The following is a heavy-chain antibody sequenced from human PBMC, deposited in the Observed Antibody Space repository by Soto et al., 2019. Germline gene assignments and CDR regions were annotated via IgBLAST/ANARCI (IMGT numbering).Heavy chain of an antibody. CDR1: GFTFRRCL. CDR2: IKPDVSEK. CDR3: ARVPAHDSSGLNGYFDY. J-gene: IGHJ4*02. V-gene: IGHV3-7*01. D-gene: IGHD3-22*01. Sequence: GGALRLSCAASGFTFRRCLRRWGRQAPGEGLEWVANIKPDVSEKYYVDSVKGRFTISRDNAKNSLYLQMNSLRAEDTAVYYCARVPAHDSSGLNGYFDYWGRGTLVTVSS.